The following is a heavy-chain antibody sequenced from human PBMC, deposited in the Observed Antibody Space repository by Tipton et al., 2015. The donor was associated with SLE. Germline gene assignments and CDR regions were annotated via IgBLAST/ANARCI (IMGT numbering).Heavy chain of an antibody. Sequence: TLSLTCAVSGYSISSGYYWGWIRQPPGKGLEWIGSIYHSGSTNYNPSLKSRVTISVDTSKNQFSLKLSSVTAADTAVYYCASVYYDYGPFWGQGTLVTVSS. CDR1: GYSISSGYY. V-gene: IGHV4-38-2*01. D-gene: IGHD3-16*01. CDR3: ASVYYDYGPF. CDR2: IYHSGST. J-gene: IGHJ4*02.